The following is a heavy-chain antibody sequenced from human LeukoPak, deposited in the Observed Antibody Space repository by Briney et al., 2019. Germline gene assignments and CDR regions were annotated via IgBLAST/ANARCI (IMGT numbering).Heavy chain of an antibody. J-gene: IGHJ6*03. CDR1: GGSISSYY. D-gene: IGHD6-13*01. CDR2: IYTSGST. Sequence: PSETLSLTCTVSGGSISSYYWSWIRQPAGKGLEWIGRIYTSGSTNYNPSLKSRVTMSVDTSKNQFSLKLSSVTAADTAVYYCARGSSWYYYYYMDVWGKGTTVTISS. CDR3: ARGSSWYYYYYMDV. V-gene: IGHV4-4*07.